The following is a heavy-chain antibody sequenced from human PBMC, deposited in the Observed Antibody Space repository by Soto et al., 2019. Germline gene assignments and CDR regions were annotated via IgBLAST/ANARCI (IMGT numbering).Heavy chain of an antibody. CDR3: ASSGQQLVRDAFDI. D-gene: IGHD6-13*01. CDR2: IYYSGST. V-gene: IGHV4-31*03. J-gene: IGHJ3*02. Sequence: SETLSLTCTVSGGSISSGGYYWSWIRQHPGKGLEWIGYIYYSGSTYYNPSLKSRVTISVDTSKNQFPLKLSSVTAADTAVYYCASSGQQLVRDAFDIWGQGTMVTVSS. CDR1: GGSISSGGYY.